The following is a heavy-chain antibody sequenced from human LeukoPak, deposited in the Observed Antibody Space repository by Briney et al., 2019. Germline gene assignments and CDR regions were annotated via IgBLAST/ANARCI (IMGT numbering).Heavy chain of an antibody. J-gene: IGHJ4*02. CDR2: MNPNSGNT. D-gene: IGHD6-19*01. CDR3: VRGPHTSGWPQHYY. V-gene: IGHV1-8*01. Sequence: RASVKVSCKASGYTFSSYDINWVRQAPGQGLEWMGWMNPNSGNTGYAQNFQGRVTMTRNTSITTAYMELSSLGSEDTAIYYCVRGPHTSGWPQHYYWGQGTLVTVSS. CDR1: GYTFSSYD.